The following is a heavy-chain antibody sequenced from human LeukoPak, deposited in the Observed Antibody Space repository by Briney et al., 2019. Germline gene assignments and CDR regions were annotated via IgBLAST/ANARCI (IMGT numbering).Heavy chain of an antibody. CDR2: MNPNSGNT. J-gene: IGHJ5*02. D-gene: IGHD2-2*01. CDR1: GYTFTSYD. V-gene: IGHV1-8*01. CDR3: ATSPVGSRVWFDP. Sequence: ASVKVSCKASGYTFTSYDINWVRQAPGQGLEWMGWMNPNSGNTGYAQKFQGRVTMTRNTSISTAYMELSSLRSEDTAVYYCATSPVGSRVWFDPWGQGTLVTVSS.